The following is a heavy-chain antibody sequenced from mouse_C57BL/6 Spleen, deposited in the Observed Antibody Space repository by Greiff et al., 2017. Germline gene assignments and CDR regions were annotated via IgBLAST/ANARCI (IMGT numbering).Heavy chain of an antibody. D-gene: IGHD2-1*01. CDR3: ARRIYYGNYYAMGY. J-gene: IGHJ4*01. CDR1: GFTFSDYG. CDR2: ISSGSSTI. Sequence: EVQGVESGGGLVKPGGSLKLSCAASGFTFSDYGMHWVRQAPEKGLEWVAYISSGSSTIYYADTVKGRFTISRDNAKNTLFLQMTSLRSEDTAMYYCARRIYYGNYYAMGYWGQGTSVTVSS. V-gene: IGHV5-17*01.